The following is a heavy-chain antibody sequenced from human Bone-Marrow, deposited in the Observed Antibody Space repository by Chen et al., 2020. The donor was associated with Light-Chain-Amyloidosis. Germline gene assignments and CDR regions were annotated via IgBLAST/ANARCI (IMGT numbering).Heavy chain of an antibody. CDR3: AKDRCTSISCSDFDY. CDR1: GFTFSTYW. CDR2: INSDGIST. Sequence: EVPLVESGGGLVQPGGSLRLSCAASGFTFSTYWMHWVRQAPGKGPEWVARINSDGISTWHADSVRGRFTIYRDNSKNTLYLQMNSLRAEDTAVYYCAKDRCTSISCSDFDYWGQGTLVTVSS. J-gene: IGHJ4*02. D-gene: IGHD2-2*01. V-gene: IGHV3-74*01.